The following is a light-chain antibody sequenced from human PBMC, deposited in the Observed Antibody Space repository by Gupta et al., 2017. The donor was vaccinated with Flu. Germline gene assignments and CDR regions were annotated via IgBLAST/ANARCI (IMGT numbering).Light chain of an antibody. CDR2: KAS. Sequence: DIQMTQSPATLSASVGDRVTITCRARQGISVWLAWYQQKPGKAPNLLIYKASSLESGVPSRFSGSGSGTEFTLTICRLHPDDFATYYCHQYYTYPYTFGHGTKVDIK. J-gene: IGKJ2*01. V-gene: IGKV1-5*03. CDR3: HQYYTYPYT. CDR1: QGISVW.